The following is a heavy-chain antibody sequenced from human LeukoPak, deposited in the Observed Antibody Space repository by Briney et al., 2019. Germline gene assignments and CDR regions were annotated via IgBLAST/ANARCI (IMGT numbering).Heavy chain of an antibody. CDR1: GGSISSYY. J-gene: IGHJ4*02. Sequence: SETPSLTCTVSGGSISSYYWSWIRQPPGKGLEWIGYIYYSGSTNYNPSLKSRVTISVDTSKNQFSLKLSSVTAADTAVYYCAREVGYYYGSGSQVWGQGTLVTVSS. CDR3: AREVGYYYGSGSQV. D-gene: IGHD3-10*01. CDR2: IYYSGST. V-gene: IGHV4-59*01.